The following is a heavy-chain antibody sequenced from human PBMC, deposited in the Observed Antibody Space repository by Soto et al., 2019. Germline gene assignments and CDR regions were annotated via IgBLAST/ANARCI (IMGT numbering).Heavy chain of an antibody. CDR1: GYTFTSYV. D-gene: IGHD3-3*01. CDR2: INAGNGNT. J-gene: IGHJ6*02. V-gene: IGHV1-3*01. CDR3: ARGPFTIVGVKDV. Sequence: QVQLVQSGAEVKKPGASVKVSCKASGYTFTSYVMHWVRQAPGQRPERMGWINAGNGNTKYSQKFQGRVTITRDTLATTAYMEFSSLRSEDTAVYYCARGPFTIVGVKDVWCQGTTVTVSS.